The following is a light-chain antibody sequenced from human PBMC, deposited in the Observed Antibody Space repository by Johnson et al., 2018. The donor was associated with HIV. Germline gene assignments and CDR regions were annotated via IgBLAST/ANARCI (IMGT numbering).Light chain of an antibody. Sequence: QSVLTQPPSVSAAPGQRVNIYCSGHSSNIENYFVSWYQQLPGAAPRLLIYEDYKRPSGIPDRFSGYKSGTSATLGITGLQTGDEADYYCGVRDASLSPHYVCGTGTPITVL. CDR2: EDY. V-gene: IGLV1-51*02. CDR3: GVRDASLSPHYV. J-gene: IGLJ1*01. CDR1: SSNIENYF.